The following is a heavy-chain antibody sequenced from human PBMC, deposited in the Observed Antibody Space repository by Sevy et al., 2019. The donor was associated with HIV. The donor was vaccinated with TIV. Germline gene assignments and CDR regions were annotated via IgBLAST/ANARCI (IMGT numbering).Heavy chain of an antibody. Sequence: ASVKVSCKASGYTFTSYGISWVRQAPGQGLEWMGWISAYNGNPNYAQKLQARVTMTTDTSTSTAYMELRSLRSDDTAVYYCARDRDYVWGSYPDYWGQGTLVTVSS. CDR3: ARDRDYVWGSYPDY. J-gene: IGHJ4*02. CDR1: GYTFTSYG. D-gene: IGHD3-16*01. CDR2: ISAYNGNP. V-gene: IGHV1-18*01.